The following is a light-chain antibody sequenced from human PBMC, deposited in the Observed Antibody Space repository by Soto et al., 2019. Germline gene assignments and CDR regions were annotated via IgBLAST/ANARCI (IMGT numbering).Light chain of an antibody. CDR2: KVS. V-gene: IGKV2-30*01. CDR3: MQGTHWPPFT. Sequence: DVVMTQSPLSLPVTLGQPASISCRSSESLVYSDGNTFLSWFQQRPGQSPRRLIYKVSNRDSGVPDRFSGSGSGTDVTLRISRVEAEDVGVYDCMQGTHWPPFTFGPGTKVDI. CDR1: ESLVYSDGNTF. J-gene: IGKJ3*01.